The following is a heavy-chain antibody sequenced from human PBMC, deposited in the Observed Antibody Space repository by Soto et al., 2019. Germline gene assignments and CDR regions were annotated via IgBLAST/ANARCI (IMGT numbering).Heavy chain of an antibody. V-gene: IGHV3-74*01. CDR1: GLTFNRYW. Sequence: PRGSLRFSCASSGLTFNRYWMHWVRHAPGKGLVWVSHINTDGTNSNYADSVKGRFTISRDNAKSTLFLQMNSLRDEDTAVHYCAREFCSGGNCYTYYFDPWGQGIPVTVSS. D-gene: IGHD2-15*01. CDR3: AREFCSGGNCYTYYFDP. J-gene: IGHJ5*02. CDR2: INTDGTNS.